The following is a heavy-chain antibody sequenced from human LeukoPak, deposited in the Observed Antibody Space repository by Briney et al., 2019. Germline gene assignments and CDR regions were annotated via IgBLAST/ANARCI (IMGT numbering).Heavy chain of an antibody. CDR3: AGDRRGIAAAVHYWYFDL. Sequence: SETLSLTCTVSGGAISSYYWSWIRQPAGKGLEWIGRIYTSGSTNYNPSLKSRVTMSVDTSKNQFSLKLSSVTAADTAVYYCAGDRRGIAAAVHYWYFDLWGRGTLVTVSS. D-gene: IGHD6-13*01. CDR1: GGAISSYY. V-gene: IGHV4-4*07. CDR2: IYTSGST. J-gene: IGHJ2*01.